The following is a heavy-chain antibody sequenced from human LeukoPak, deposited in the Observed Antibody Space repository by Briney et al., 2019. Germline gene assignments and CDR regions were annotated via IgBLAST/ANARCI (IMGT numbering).Heavy chain of an antibody. V-gene: IGHV3-53*01. J-gene: IGHJ4*02. Sequence: GGSLRLSCAASGFSVRTTYMSWVRQAPGKGLEWVSVLYTGGGTDHADSVKGRFTISRDNSKNTLSLQINSLRVEDTAIYYCTRSGYRHPYHFDSWGQGTLVTVSS. CDR1: GFSVRTTY. CDR2: LYTGGGT. D-gene: IGHD3-22*01. CDR3: TRSGYRHPYHFDS.